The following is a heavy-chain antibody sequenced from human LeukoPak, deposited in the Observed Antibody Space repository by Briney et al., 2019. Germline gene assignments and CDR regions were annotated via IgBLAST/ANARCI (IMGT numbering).Heavy chain of an antibody. V-gene: IGHV1-69*05. CDR3: AREIKYYYGSGSYVDY. D-gene: IGHD3-10*01. CDR1: GGTFSSYA. J-gene: IGHJ4*02. Sequence: SVKVSCKASGGTFSSYAISRVRQAPGQGLEWMGRIIPIFGTANYAQKFQGRVTITTDESTSTAYMELSSLRSEDTAVYYCAREIKYYYGSGSYVDYWGQGTLVTVSS. CDR2: IIPIFGTA.